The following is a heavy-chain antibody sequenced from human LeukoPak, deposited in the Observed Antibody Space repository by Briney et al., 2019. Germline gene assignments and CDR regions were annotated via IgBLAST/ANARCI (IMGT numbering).Heavy chain of an antibody. CDR1: GFTFSDHY. Sequence: GGSLRLSCAASGFTFSDHYMDWVRQAPGKGLEWVGRSRNKANSYTTEYAASVKGRFTISRDDSKNPLYLQMNSLKTEDTAVYYCIIPATVSNPAFDYWGQGALVTVSS. J-gene: IGHJ4*02. CDR3: IIPATVSNPAFDY. V-gene: IGHV3-72*01. CDR2: SRNKANSYTT. D-gene: IGHD3-3*01.